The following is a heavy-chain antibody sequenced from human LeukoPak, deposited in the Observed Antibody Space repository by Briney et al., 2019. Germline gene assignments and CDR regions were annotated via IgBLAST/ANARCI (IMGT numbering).Heavy chain of an antibody. CDR1: GFTFSSYA. Sequence: GGSLRLSCAASGFTFSSYAMSWVRQAPGKGLEWVSSISSSSSYIYYADSVKGRFTISRDNAKNSLYLQMNSLRAEDTAVYYCARDSITMVRGVIITWGQGTLVTVSS. D-gene: IGHD3-10*01. CDR2: ISSSSSYI. CDR3: ARDSITMVRGVIIT. J-gene: IGHJ4*02. V-gene: IGHV3-21*01.